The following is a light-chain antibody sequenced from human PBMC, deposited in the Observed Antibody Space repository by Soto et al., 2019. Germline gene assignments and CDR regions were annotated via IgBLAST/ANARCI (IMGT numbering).Light chain of an antibody. CDR1: QSVRSY. V-gene: IGKV3-11*01. J-gene: IGKJ5*01. Sequence: ESMLTQSPATLSLSPGERATLSCRASQSVRSYLAWYRQKPGQAPRLLIYDASNRAPGIPARFSGSGSGTDFTLTISSLEPDDFAVYYCQQRSSWPRITFGQGTRLEIK. CDR2: DAS. CDR3: QQRSSWPRIT.